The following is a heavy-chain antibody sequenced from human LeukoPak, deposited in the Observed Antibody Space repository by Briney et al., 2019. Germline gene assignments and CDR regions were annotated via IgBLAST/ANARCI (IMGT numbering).Heavy chain of an antibody. V-gene: IGHV4-34*01. J-gene: IGHJ3*02. Sequence: SSETLSLTCAVYGVSFSGYYWSWLRQPPGKGLEWIGEIDHSGSTNYNPSLKSRVTISVDTSKNQFSLKLSFVTAADTAVYYCARAYSSSWYYDAFDIWGQGTMVTVSS. CDR3: ARAYSSSWYYDAFDI. CDR2: IDHSGST. D-gene: IGHD6-13*01. CDR1: GVSFSGYY.